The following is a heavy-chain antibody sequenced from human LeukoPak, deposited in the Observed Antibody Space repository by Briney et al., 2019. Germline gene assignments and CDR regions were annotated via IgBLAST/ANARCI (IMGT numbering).Heavy chain of an antibody. CDR1: GGSISSYS. D-gene: IGHD6-13*01. J-gene: IGHJ5*02. CDR2: IYPRESP. V-gene: IGHV4-4*07. CDR3: ARDYKAAGSDWFDP. Sequence: PSETLSLTCTVSGGSISSYSWSWMRQPAGKGLEWIGRIYPRESPNYNPSLKSRVIMSVDKSKNQFSLKLRSVTAADTAVYYCARDYKAAGSDWFDPWGQGTLVTVSS.